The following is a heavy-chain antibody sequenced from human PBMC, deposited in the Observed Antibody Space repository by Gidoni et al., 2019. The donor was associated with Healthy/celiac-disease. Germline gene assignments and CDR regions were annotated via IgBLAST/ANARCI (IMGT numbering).Heavy chain of an antibody. CDR2: ISGSGGST. CDR1: GFTFSSHA. J-gene: IGHJ6*02. CDR3: AKDLGYDFWSGYYNYYYGMDV. V-gene: IGHV3-23*04. D-gene: IGHD3-3*01. Sequence: EVQLVESGGGLVQPGGSLRLSCAASGFTFSSHAMRWVRQAPGKGLEGVSAISGSGGSTYYADSVKGRFTISRDNSKNTLYLQMNSLRAEDTAVYYCAKDLGYDFWSGYYNYYYGMDVWGQGTTVTVSS.